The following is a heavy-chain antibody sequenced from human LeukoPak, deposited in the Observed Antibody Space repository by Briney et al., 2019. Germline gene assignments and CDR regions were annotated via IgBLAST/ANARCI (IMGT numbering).Heavy chain of an antibody. Sequence: SETLSLTCTVSGGSIRSSSNYYWGWIRQPPGKGLECIGSIYYSGSTFYNPSLKSRVTISVDTSKNQFSLKLSSVTAADTAVYYCARGVRGSTSWNSYYNYFYLDVWGKGTTVTVSS. D-gene: IGHD1-7*01. CDR1: GGSIRSSSNYY. J-gene: IGHJ6*03. V-gene: IGHV4-39*07. CDR3: ARGVRGSTSWNSYYNYFYLDV. CDR2: IYYSGST.